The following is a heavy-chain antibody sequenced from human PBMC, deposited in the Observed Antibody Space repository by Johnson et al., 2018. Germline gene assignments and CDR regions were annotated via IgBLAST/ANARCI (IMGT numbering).Heavy chain of an antibody. Sequence: VQLVESVGGLVRPGGSLRLSCVASGFTFSTYWVSWVRQAPGKGLEWVANIKQDGIEKYYVDSVRGRFTISRDNDKNSLYRQMNGLRAGDTAVYYCGRQDGYSSSRNLPGCCEHWGQGTLVTVSA. CDR3: GRQDGYSSSRNLPGCCEH. CDR2: IKQDGIEK. J-gene: IGHJ4*02. V-gene: IGHV3-7*01. D-gene: IGHD6-13*01. CDR1: GFTFSTYW.